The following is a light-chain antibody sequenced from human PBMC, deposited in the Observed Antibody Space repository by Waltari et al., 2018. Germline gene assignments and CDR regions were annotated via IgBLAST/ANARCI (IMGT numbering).Light chain of an antibody. CDR3: QHRDHWPPDAT. J-gene: IGKJ3*01. CDR2: GAS. CDR1: QSVFSAS. Sequence: EIVLTQSPGTLSLSPGDRATLSCRASQSVFSASLAWYQQKPGQAPRLLIYGASRSATGIPARFSGSGSGTDVTLTISSLEPEDFAVYYCQHRDHWPPDATFGPGTKVDI. V-gene: IGKV3D-20*02.